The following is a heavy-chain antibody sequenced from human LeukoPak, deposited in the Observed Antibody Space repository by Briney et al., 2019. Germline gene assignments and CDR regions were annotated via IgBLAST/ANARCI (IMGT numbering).Heavy chain of an antibody. J-gene: IGHJ6*03. CDR2: IYYSGST. D-gene: IGHD1-26*01. Sequence: SETLSLTCTVSGGSISSYYWSWIRQPPGKGLEWIGYIYYSGSTNYNPSLKSRVTISVDTSKNQFSLKLSSVTAADTAVYYCARDSGSYYNYYYYYMDVWGKGTTVTVSS. V-gene: IGHV4-59*01. CDR3: ARDSGSYYNYYYYYMDV. CDR1: GGSISSYY.